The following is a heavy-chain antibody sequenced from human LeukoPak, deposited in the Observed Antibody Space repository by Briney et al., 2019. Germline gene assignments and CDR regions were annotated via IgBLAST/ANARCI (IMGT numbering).Heavy chain of an antibody. CDR1: GYTFSDFS. CDR3: ATSPNYFDY. Sequence: GGSLRLSCAASGYTFSDFSVNWVRQAPGKGLEWVSSISVRSNYRYYADSVRGRFTISRDDARDSLFLQMSSLRVEDTAVYYCATSPNYFDYWGQGTLVTVSS. J-gene: IGHJ4*02. V-gene: IGHV3-21*01. CDR2: ISVRSNYR.